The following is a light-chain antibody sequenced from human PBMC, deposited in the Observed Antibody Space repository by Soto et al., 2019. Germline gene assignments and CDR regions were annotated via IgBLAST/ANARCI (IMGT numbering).Light chain of an antibody. CDR1: QSLVYSDGNTF. Sequence: DIVLTQTPLSSPVTLGQPASISCRSSQSLVYSDGNTFLSWLQQRPGQPPRLLIYQISNRFSGVPDRCSGSGEGTDFTLKISTVEAEDVGVYSCVQFSHFPRTFGQGAKVEIK. CDR3: VQFSHFPRT. V-gene: IGKV2-24*01. CDR2: QIS. J-gene: IGKJ1*01.